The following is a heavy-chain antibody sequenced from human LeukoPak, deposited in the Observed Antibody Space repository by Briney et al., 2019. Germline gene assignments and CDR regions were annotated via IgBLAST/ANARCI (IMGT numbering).Heavy chain of an antibody. Sequence: SVKVSCKASGGTFSSYAISWVRQAPGQGLEWMGGIIPIFGTANYAQKFQGRVTITTDESTSTAYMELSSLRSEDTAVYYCAWGWKSYYEFWSGYYSGGTFDYWGQGTLVTVSS. D-gene: IGHD3-3*01. V-gene: IGHV1-69*05. CDR1: GGTFSSYA. CDR2: IIPIFGTA. CDR3: AWGWKSYYEFWSGYYSGGTFDY. J-gene: IGHJ4*02.